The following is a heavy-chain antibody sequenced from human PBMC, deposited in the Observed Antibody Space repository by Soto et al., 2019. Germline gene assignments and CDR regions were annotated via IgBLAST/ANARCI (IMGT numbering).Heavy chain of an antibody. D-gene: IGHD5-12*01. CDR2: IYYSGST. CDR1: GGSISSSSYY. J-gene: IGHJ4*02. Sequence: KLSETLSLTCTVSGGSISSSSYYWGWIRQPPGKGLEWIGSIYYSGSTYYNPSLKSRVTISVDTSKNQFSLKLSSVTAADTAVCYCARHSWLRHRIDYWGQGTLVTVSS. CDR3: ARHSWLRHRIDY. V-gene: IGHV4-39*01.